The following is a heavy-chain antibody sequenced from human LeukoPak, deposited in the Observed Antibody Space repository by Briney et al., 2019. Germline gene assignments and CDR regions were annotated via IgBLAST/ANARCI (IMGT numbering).Heavy chain of an antibody. CDR1: GFTFSSYS. CDR3: AASWEGLRLILTGYPY. Sequence: GGSLRLSCAASGFTFSSYSMNWVRQAPGKGLEWVSSISSSSSYIYYADSVKGRFTISRDNAKNTLYLQMNSLRAEDTAVYYCAASWEGLRLILTGYPYWGQGTLVTVSS. CDR2: ISSSSSYI. D-gene: IGHD3-9*01. V-gene: IGHV3-21*04. J-gene: IGHJ4*02.